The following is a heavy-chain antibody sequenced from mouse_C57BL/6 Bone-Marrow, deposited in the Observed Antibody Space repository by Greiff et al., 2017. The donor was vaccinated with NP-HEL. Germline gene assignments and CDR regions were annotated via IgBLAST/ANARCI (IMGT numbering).Heavy chain of an antibody. D-gene: IGHD2-1*01. CDR3: ARPYCNYEKRYYFDY. J-gene: IGHJ2*01. V-gene: IGHV5-2*01. CDR1: EYEFPSHD. Sequence: EVQLVESGGGLVQPGESLKLSCESNEYEFPSHDMSWVRKTPEKRLELVAAINSDGGSTYYPDTMERRFIISRDNTKKTLYLQMSSLRSEDTALYYCARPYCNYEKRYYFDYWGQGTTLTVSS. CDR2: INSDGGST.